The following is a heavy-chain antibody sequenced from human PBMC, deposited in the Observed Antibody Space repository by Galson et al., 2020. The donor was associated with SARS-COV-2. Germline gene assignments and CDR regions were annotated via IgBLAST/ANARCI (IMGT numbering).Heavy chain of an antibody. D-gene: IGHD2-2*01. Sequence: SETLSLTCTVSGGSISSSSYYWGWIRQPPGKGLEWIGSIYYSGSTYYNPSLKSRVTISVDTSKNQFSLKLSSVTAADTAVYYCARDCALGTSCPSDAFDIWGQGTMVTVSS. CDR1: GGSISSSSYY. CDR2: IYYSGST. CDR3: ARDCALGTSCPSDAFDI. V-gene: IGHV4-39*07. J-gene: IGHJ3*02.